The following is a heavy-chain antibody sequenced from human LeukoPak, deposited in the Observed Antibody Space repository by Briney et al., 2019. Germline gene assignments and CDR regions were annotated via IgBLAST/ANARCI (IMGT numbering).Heavy chain of an antibody. V-gene: IGHV4-59*01. CDR3: ARSMAAEEYYFDY. CDR2: IYYSGST. D-gene: IGHD6-13*01. J-gene: IGHJ4*02. CDR1: GGSISNYY. Sequence: SETLSLTCTVSGGSISNYYWSWIRQPPGKGLEWIGYIYYSGSTNYNPSLKSRVTISVDTSKNQLSLKLSSVTAADTAVYYCARSMAAEEYYFDYWGQGTLVTVSS.